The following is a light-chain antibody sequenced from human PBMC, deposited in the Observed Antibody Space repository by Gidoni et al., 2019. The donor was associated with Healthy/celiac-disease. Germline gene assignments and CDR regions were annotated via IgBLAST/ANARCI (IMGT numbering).Light chain of an antibody. J-gene: IGKJ3*01. V-gene: IGKV1-39*01. CDR1: QSISSY. CDR2: AAS. Sequence: DIQMTQSPSSLSASVGDRVTITCRASQSISSYLNWYQQKPGKAPKLLIYAASSLQSGVPSRFSGSGSGTDFTLTISSLQPEDFATYYCQQSSLGFTFGPGTKVDIK. CDR3: QQSSLGFT.